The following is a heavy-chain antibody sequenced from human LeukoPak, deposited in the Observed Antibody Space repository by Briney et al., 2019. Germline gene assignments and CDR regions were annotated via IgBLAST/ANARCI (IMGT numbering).Heavy chain of an antibody. J-gene: IGHJ6*02. V-gene: IGHV3-53*01. D-gene: IGHD2-21*02. CDR1: GFTFSTHA. CDR3: ARDSETETGWYYYGMDV. CDR2: LYSGGSA. Sequence: GGSLRLSCAASGFTFSTHAMTWVRQAPGKGLEWIAVLYSGGSAYYADSVKGRFTISRDNSKNTLYLQIYSLRAEDTAVYYCARDSETETGWYYYGMDVWGQGTTVTVSS.